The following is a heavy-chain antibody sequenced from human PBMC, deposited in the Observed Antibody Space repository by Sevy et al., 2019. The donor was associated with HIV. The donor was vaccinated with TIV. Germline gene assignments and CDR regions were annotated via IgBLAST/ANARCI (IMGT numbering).Heavy chain of an antibody. D-gene: IGHD3-10*01. Sequence: GGSLRLSCAASGFTFSSYAMHWVRQAPGKGLEWVAVISYDGSNKYYADSVKGRFTISRANSKKTLYLQMNSLRAEYTAVYYCATAFVVRRYLWFGEVSGYFDSWGQGTLVTVSS. V-gene: IGHV3-30-3*01. J-gene: IGHJ4*02. CDR2: ISYDGSNK. CDR3: ATAFVVRRYLWFGEVSGYFDS. CDR1: GFTFSSYA.